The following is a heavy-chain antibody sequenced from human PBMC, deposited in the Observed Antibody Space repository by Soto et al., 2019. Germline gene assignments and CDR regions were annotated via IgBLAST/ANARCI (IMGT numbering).Heavy chain of an antibody. V-gene: IGHV1-3*05. D-gene: IGHD3-10*01. CDR3: ARGNVRGGCLDY. Sequence: QVQLVQSGAEERKPGASVKVSCKASGYTFSTYAMHWVRRAPGQSLEWMGWFNGGNGNIKYSQKFEGRVTITTDTAASTAYMELNMLRSEATAVYYCARGNVRGGCLDYWGQGTLVSVSS. J-gene: IGHJ4*02. CDR2: FNGGNGNI. CDR1: GYTFSTYA.